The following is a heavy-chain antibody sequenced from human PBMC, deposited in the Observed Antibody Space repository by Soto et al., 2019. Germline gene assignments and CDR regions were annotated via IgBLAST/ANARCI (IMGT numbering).Heavy chain of an antibody. CDR1: GFTFGDYA. CDR3: TRDPPTVYYYYYMDV. Sequence: HPGGSLRLSCTASGFTFGDYAMSWFRQAPGKGLEWVGFIRSKAYGGTTEYAASVKGRFTISRDDSKSIAYLQMNSLKTEDTAVYYCTRDPPTVYYYYYMDVWGKGTTVTVSS. CDR2: IRSKAYGGTT. V-gene: IGHV3-49*03. D-gene: IGHD4-4*01. J-gene: IGHJ6*03.